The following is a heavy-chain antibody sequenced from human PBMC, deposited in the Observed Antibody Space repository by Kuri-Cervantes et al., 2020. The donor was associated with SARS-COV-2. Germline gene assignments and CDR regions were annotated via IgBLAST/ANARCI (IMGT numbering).Heavy chain of an antibody. J-gene: IGHJ4*02. D-gene: IGHD2-15*01. CDR2: VFLDDNN. V-gene: IGHV2-5*02. CDR3: AHLGSSGGGSCFSNKGHIDY. Sequence: SGPTMVHPSPTRTLICNLTGISLNGVGVGVCWICQHFGMTLECVALVFLDDNNHFRPSLKTRVTITKDTYTNHVFLTMTNMDPVDTATYYCAHLGSSGGGSCFSNKGHIDYWGKGARVTVSS. CDR1: GISLNGVGVG.